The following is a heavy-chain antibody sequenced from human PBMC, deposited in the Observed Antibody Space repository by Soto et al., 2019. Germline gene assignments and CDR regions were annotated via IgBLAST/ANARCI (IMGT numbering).Heavy chain of an antibody. J-gene: IGHJ5*02. V-gene: IGHV6-1*01. CDR2: TYHRSKWYN. CDR1: GDSVSSNSDA. D-gene: IGHD3-10*01. CDR3: ARLYYYGSRSYSRFDP. Sequence: PSQTLSLTCAISGDSVSSNSDAWNWIRQSPSRGLEWLGRTYHRSKWYNDYAVPVKSRITINPDTSKNQFSLQLNSVTPEDTAVYYCARLYYYGSRSYSRFDPWGQGTLVTVSS.